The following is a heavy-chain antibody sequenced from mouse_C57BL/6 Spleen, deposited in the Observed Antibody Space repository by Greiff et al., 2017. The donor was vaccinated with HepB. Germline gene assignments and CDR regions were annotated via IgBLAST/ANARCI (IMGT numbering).Heavy chain of an antibody. CDR1: GYTFTSYW. CDR3: ARGEFYYDYDWGFDY. D-gene: IGHD2-4*01. J-gene: IGHJ2*01. CDR2: IYPGSGST. V-gene: IGHV1-55*01. Sequence: QVQLQQSGAELVKPGASVKMSCKASGYTFTSYWITWVKQRPGQGLEWIGDIYPGSGSTNYNEKFKSKATLTVDTSSSTAYMQLSSLTSEDSAVYYCARGEFYYDYDWGFDYWGQGTTLTVSS.